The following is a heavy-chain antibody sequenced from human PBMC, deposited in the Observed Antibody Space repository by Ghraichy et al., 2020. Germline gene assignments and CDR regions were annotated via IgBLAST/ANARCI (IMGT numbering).Heavy chain of an antibody. V-gene: IGHV3-48*02. CDR2: ITSSGRFT. CDR3: ARGSTVGRFYYYGAMDV. D-gene: IGHD4-23*01. J-gene: IGHJ6*02. CDR1: GFTLSSYS. Sequence: GGSLRLSCSASGFTLSSYSMNWVRLAPGKGLEWLSYITSSGRFTSYADSVKGRFTISRDNAKNSLDLQMNSLWDDDTAVYYCARGSTVGRFYYYGAMDVWGQGTTVTV.